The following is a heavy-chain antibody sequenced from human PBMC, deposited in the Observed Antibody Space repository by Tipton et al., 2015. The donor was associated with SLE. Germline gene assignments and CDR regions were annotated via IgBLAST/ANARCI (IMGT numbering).Heavy chain of an antibody. CDR2: ISYSGTT. Sequence: TLSLTCTVSGDSISSGGYYWSWIRQHPVKGLEWIGYISYSGTTYSNPSLKSRVTISVDTSKNQFSLNLSSVTAADTAVYYCARERSSSVEYWGQGTLVTVSS. D-gene: IGHD6-6*01. J-gene: IGHJ4*02. CDR1: GDSISSGGYY. CDR3: ARERSSSVEY. V-gene: IGHV4-31*03.